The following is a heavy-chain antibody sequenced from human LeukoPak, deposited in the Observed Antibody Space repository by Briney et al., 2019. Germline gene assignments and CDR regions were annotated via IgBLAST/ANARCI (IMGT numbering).Heavy chain of an antibody. CDR3: ARDKRTGDSYFDS. J-gene: IGHJ4*02. Sequence: ASVKVSCQASGYTFTSYGISWVRQAPGQGLEWMGWISAYNGNTNYAQKLQGRVTMTTDTSTSTAYMELRSLRSEDTAVYYCARDKRTGDSYFDSWGQGTLVTVSS. CDR2: ISAYNGNT. D-gene: IGHD7-27*01. CDR1: GYTFTSYG. V-gene: IGHV1-18*01.